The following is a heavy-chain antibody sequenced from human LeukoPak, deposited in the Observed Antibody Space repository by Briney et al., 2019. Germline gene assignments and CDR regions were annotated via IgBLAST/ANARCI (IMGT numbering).Heavy chain of an antibody. CDR1: GFTFSSYA. CDR3: ARDRCGDICFYGLDV. CDR2: ISGSGGST. D-gene: IGHD2-21*01. J-gene: IGHJ6*02. V-gene: IGHV3-23*01. Sequence: GGSLRLSCAASGFTFSSYAMSWVRQAPGKGLEWVSAISGSGGSTYYADSVKGRFTISRVNSKNTLHLQMNSLRAEDTAIYYCARDRCGDICFYGLDVWGQGTTVSVSS.